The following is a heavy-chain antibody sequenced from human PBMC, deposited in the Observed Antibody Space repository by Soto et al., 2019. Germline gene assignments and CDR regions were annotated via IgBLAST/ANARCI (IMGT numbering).Heavy chain of an antibody. D-gene: IGHD6-6*01. J-gene: IGHJ4*02. CDR1: GGSISSGGYY. CDR3: ARGLRLYAARPFDY. Sequence: SETLSLTCTVSGGSISSGGYYWSWIRQYPGKGLDWIGYIYFSGTTYYNPSLKSRVTISLDTSKNQFSLKLSSVTAADTAVYYCARGLRLYAARPFDYWGQGTLVTVSS. V-gene: IGHV4-31*03. CDR2: IYFSGTT.